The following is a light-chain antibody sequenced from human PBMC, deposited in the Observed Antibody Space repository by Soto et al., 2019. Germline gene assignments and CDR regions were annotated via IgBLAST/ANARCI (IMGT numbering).Light chain of an antibody. CDR2: DVG. CDR3: SSYTTSSTWV. Sequence: QSALTQPASVSGSPGQSITISCTGTSSDVGGYNYVSWYQQHPGKAPKLMIYDVGNRPSGVSSRFSGSKSGNTASLTISGLQAEDEADYYCSSYTTSSTWVFGGGTKVTVL. J-gene: IGLJ3*02. V-gene: IGLV2-14*03. CDR1: SSDVGGYNY.